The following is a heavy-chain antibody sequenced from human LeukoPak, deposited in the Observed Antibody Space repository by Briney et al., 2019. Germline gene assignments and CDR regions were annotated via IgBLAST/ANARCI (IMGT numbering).Heavy chain of an antibody. CDR3: ARDFFTYNWNIGNFDY. Sequence: GGSLRLSCAASGFTFSNYGMHWVRQAPGKGLEWVAVIWYDGSNKYYAYSVKGRFTISRDNSKNTLYLQMNSLRAEDTAVYYCARDFFTYNWNIGNFDYWGRGTLVTVSS. CDR1: GFTFSNYG. CDR2: IWYDGSNK. D-gene: IGHD1/OR15-1a*01. J-gene: IGHJ4*02. V-gene: IGHV3-33*01.